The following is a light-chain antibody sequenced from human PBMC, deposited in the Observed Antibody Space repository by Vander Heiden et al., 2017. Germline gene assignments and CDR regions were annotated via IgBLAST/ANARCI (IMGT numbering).Light chain of an antibody. J-gene: IGLJ1*01. Sequence: QSALTQPASVSGSPGQSITISCTRTSSDVGSYNLVSWYQQHPGKAPKLMIYEGSKRTSGVSNRFSGSKSGNTASLTISGLQAEDEADYYCCSYATSSTYVFGTGTKVTVL. CDR3: CSYATSSTYV. V-gene: IGLV2-23*01. CDR2: EGS. CDR1: SSDVGSYNL.